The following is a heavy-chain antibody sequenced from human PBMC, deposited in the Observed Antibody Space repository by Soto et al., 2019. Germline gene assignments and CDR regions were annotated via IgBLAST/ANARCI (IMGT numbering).Heavy chain of an antibody. Sequence: QVQLVQSGAEVKKPGSSVKVSCKASGGTFSSYAISWVQQAPGQGLEWMGGIIPIFGTANYAQKFQGRVTITADESTSTAYMELSSLRSEDTAVYYCARDRREMATMYYFDYWGQGTLVTVSS. D-gene: IGHD5-12*01. V-gene: IGHV1-69*01. CDR2: IIPIFGTA. CDR3: ARDRREMATMYYFDY. J-gene: IGHJ4*02. CDR1: GGTFSSYA.